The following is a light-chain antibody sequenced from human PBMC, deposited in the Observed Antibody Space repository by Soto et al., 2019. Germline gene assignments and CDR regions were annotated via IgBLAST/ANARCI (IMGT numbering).Light chain of an antibody. CDR2: DVS. J-gene: IGLJ3*02. CDR3: SSYTASSTWV. Sequence: QSALTQPASVSGSPGQSITISCTGTSSDVGGYNYVSWYQHHPGKAPKLMLYDVSNRPSGVSNRFSGSKSGNTASLTISGLQAEDEADYYCSSYTASSTWVFGGGTQLTVL. CDR1: SSDVGGYNY. V-gene: IGLV2-14*03.